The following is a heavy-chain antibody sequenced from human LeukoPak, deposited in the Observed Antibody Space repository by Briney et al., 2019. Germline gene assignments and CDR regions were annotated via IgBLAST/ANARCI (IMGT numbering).Heavy chain of an antibody. CDR1: GFTFDDYA. Sequence: GGSLRLSCAASGFTFDDYAMHWVRQAPGKGLEWVSGISWNSGSIGYADSVKGRFTISRDNAKNSLYLQMNSLRAEDMALYYCAKGTRFLEWLFPFDPWGQGTLVTVSS. V-gene: IGHV3-9*03. CDR3: AKGTRFLEWLFPFDP. CDR2: ISWNSGSI. D-gene: IGHD3-3*01. J-gene: IGHJ5*02.